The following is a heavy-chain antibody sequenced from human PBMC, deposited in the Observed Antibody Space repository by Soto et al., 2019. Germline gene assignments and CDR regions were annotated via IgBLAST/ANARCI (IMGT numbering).Heavy chain of an antibody. CDR2: INPSGGST. D-gene: IGHD4-4*01. J-gene: IGHJ6*03. V-gene: IGHV1-46*03. CDR3: ARVASHPHQNWSNYVNYYYYMDV. Sequence: ASVKVSCKASGYMFRSYGISWVRQAPGQGLEWMGIINPSGGSTSYAQKFQGRVNMNRDTSTSTVYMELSSLRSEDTAVYYCARVASHPHQNWSNYVNYYYYMDVWGKGTTVTVSS. CDR1: GYMFRSYG.